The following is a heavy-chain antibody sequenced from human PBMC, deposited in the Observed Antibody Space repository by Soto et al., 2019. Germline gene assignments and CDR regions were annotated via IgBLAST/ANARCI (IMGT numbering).Heavy chain of an antibody. CDR2: INHGGST. J-gene: IGHJ6*02. CDR3: ARVSVTIFGVVMGHYYYAMDV. Sequence: SETLSLTCAVYGGSFSDYHWSWIRQPPGKGLEWIGEINHGGSTKYNPSPKSRVTISKDTSKKQVSLKLTSVTAADTAVYYCARVSVTIFGVVMGHYYYAMDVWGQGTTVTVSS. D-gene: IGHD3-3*01. CDR1: GGSFSDYH. V-gene: IGHV4-34*01.